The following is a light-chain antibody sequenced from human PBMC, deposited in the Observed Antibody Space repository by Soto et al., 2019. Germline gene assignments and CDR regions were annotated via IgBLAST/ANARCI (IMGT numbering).Light chain of an antibody. Sequence: PGERATLSCRASQSVRSSYLGWYQQKPGQAPRLLIFGASSRATGIPDRFSGSGSESDFTLTITRLEPEDFAVYYCQQYSDSAWTFGQGTRVEIK. CDR2: GAS. CDR1: QSVRSSY. V-gene: IGKV3-20*01. CDR3: QQYSDSAWT. J-gene: IGKJ1*01.